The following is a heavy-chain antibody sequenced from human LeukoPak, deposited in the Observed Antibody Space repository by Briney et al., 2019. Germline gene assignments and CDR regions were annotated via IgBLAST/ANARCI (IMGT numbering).Heavy chain of an antibody. J-gene: IGHJ4*02. D-gene: IGHD1-1*01. CDR3: VRMRGPERRHCFDY. V-gene: IGHV3-23*01. CDR1: DFTFA. CDR2: INGRGDDS. Sequence: GGSLRLSCVVSDFTFAVSWVRQAPGQGLEWISTINGRGDDSFHADSVKGRFTISRDTSKNTLYLHMSSLRAADTAMYFCVRMRGPERRHCFDYWSQGALLIVSS.